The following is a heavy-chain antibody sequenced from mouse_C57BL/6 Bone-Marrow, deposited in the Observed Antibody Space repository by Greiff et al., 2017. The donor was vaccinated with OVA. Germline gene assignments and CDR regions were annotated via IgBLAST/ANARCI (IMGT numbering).Heavy chain of an antibody. CDR3: ARDGYYWYFDV. Sequence: EVQLQQSGPELVKPGASVKISCKASGYSFTGYYMNWVKQSPEKSLEWIGEINPSTGGTTYNQKFKAKATLTVDKSSSTAYMQLKSLTSEDSAVYYCARDGYYWYFDVWGTGTTVTVSS. V-gene: IGHV1-42*01. CDR2: INPSTGGT. CDR1: GYSFTGYY. J-gene: IGHJ1*03. D-gene: IGHD2-3*01.